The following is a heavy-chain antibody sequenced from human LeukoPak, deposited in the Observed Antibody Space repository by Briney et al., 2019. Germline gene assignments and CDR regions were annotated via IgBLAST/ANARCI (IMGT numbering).Heavy chain of an antibody. CDR3: AKDGSNPGDYYYYMDV. V-gene: IGHV3-48*03. D-gene: IGHD4-23*01. J-gene: IGHJ6*03. CDR2: ISSSGSTI. CDR1: GFTFSSYE. Sequence: GGSLRLSCAASGFTFSSYEMNWVRQAPGKGLEWVSYISSSGSTIYYADSVKGRFTISRDNAKNSLYLQMNSLRAEDTALYYCAKDGSNPGDYYYYMDVWGKETTVTVSS.